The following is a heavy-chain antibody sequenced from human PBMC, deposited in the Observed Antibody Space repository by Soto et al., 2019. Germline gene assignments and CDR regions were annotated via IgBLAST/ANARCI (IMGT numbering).Heavy chain of an antibody. D-gene: IGHD3-22*01. CDR1: GCTFTSYA. CDR2: INAGNGNT. J-gene: IGHJ4*02. CDR3: ARGSGMIVVVHFDY. V-gene: IGHV1-3*01. Sequence: ASVKVSCKASGCTFTSYAMHWVRQAPGQRLEWMGWINAGNGNTKYSQKFQGRVTITRDTSASTAYMELSSLRSEDTAVYYCARGSGMIVVVHFDYWGQGTLVTVSS.